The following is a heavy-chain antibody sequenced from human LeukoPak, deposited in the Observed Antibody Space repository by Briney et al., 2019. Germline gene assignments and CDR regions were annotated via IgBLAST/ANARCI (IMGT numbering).Heavy chain of an antibody. CDR2: ISYHGSNK. CDR3: AKDPGDFWSGYEDGGYYYYYMDV. Sequence: GGSLRLSCAASGFTFSSYAMHWVRQAPGKGLEWVAVISYHGSNKYYADSVKGRFTIPRDNSKNTLYLQMNSLRAEDTAVYYCAKDPGDFWSGYEDGGYYYYYMDVWDKGTTVTVSS. D-gene: IGHD3-3*01. CDR1: GFTFSSYA. J-gene: IGHJ6*03. V-gene: IGHV3-30-3*01.